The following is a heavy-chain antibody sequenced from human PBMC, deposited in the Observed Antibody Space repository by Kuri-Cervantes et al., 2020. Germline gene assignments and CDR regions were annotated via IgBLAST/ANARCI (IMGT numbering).Heavy chain of an antibody. Sequence: GGSLRLSCAASGFTFSSYGMHWVRQAPGKGLEWVAVISYDGTNKYCADSVKGRFTISRDNSKNTLYLQMNSLRAEDTALYYCAKEKGGWYYWGQGTLVTVSS. V-gene: IGHV3-33*05. CDR1: GFTFSSYG. J-gene: IGHJ4*02. D-gene: IGHD6-19*01. CDR3: AKEKGGWYY. CDR2: ISYDGTNK.